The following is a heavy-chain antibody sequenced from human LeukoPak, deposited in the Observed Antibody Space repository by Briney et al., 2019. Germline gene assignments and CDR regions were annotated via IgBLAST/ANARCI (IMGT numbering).Heavy chain of an antibody. V-gene: IGHV3-21*01. CDR2: IGRSGSDI. Sequence: GGSLRLSCAASGFTFSTYGMIWARQAPGKGLQWVSSIGRSGSDIYYVDSLKGRFSISRDDAKNSLYLQMGRLRDEDTAVYYCVREANYYDSTGYPTKVHDFWGQGTLVTVSS. J-gene: IGHJ4*02. CDR1: GFTFSTYG. D-gene: IGHD3-22*01. CDR3: VREANYYDSTGYPTKVHDF.